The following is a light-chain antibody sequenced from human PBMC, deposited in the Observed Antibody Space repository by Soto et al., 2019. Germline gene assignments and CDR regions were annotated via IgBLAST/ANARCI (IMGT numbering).Light chain of an antibody. CDR1: SSNIGSNT. Sequence: QSVLTQPPSASGTPGQRVTISCPGSSSNIGSNTVNWFQQLPGTAPQLLIYSNTQRPSGVPDRFSGSKSGTSASLAISGLQSEDEADYYCAAWDDSLSHVVFGGGTKLTVL. CDR3: AAWDDSLSHVV. V-gene: IGLV1-44*01. J-gene: IGLJ2*01. CDR2: SNT.